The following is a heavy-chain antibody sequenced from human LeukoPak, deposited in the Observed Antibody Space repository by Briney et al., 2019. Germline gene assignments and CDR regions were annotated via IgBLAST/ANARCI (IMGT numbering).Heavy chain of an antibody. Sequence: GGSLRLSCAASGFTFSSYAMHWVRQAPGKGLEWVAVISYDGSNKYYADSVKGRFTISRDNSKNTLYLQMNSLRAEDTAVYYCARGPYCSSTSCPRDYMDVWGKGTTVTVSS. V-gene: IGHV3-30*04. CDR3: ARGPYCSSTSCPRDYMDV. J-gene: IGHJ6*03. CDR2: ISYDGSNK. CDR1: GFTFSSYA. D-gene: IGHD2-2*01.